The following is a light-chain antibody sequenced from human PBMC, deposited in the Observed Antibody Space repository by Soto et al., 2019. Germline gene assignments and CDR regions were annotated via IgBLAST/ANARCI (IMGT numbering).Light chain of an antibody. CDR3: QQRSNWL. CDR2: DAS. Sequence: EIVLTQSPATLSLSPGERATLSRRASQSVGSSLAWYQQKPGQAPRLLIYDASNRATGIPARFSGSGSGTDFTLTISSLEPEDFAVYYCQQRSNWLFGQGTRLEIK. J-gene: IGKJ5*01. CDR1: QSVGSS. V-gene: IGKV3-11*01.